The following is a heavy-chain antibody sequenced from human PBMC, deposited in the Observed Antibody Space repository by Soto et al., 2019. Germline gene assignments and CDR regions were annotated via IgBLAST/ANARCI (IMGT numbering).Heavy chain of an antibody. D-gene: IGHD3-10*01. CDR3: ARDRNYYSDY. J-gene: IGHJ4*02. CDR1: GYTFTSYG. V-gene: IGHV1-18*01. CDR2: ISAYNGNT. Sequence: QVQLVRSGAEVKKPGASVKVSCKASGYTFTSYGISLVRQAPGQGLEWMGWISAYNGNTNYAQKAQGRGTMTKDTSTRKAYMELRSMRSDDKAVSYCARDRNYYSDYWGQGTLVTGSS.